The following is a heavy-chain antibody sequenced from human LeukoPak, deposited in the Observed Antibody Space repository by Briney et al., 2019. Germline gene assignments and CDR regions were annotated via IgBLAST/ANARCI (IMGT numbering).Heavy chain of an antibody. CDR3: AKDSAQQDRGYYGLDV. Sequence: PGRSLRLSCAVSGFTFSYYGMHWVRQAPGKGLEWVAVISDEGSNKYYGDSVKGRFTISRDNSKNTLYLKVDSLRDDDTAVYHCAKDSAQQDRGYYGLDVWGQGTTVTVSS. CDR2: ISDEGSNK. D-gene: IGHD6-13*01. V-gene: IGHV3-30*18. CDR1: GFTFSYYG. J-gene: IGHJ6*02.